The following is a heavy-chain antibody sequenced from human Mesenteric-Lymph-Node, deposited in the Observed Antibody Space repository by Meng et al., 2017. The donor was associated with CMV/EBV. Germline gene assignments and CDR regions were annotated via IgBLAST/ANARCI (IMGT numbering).Heavy chain of an antibody. D-gene: IGHD2-2*01. Sequence: LTGAASGFTFSSYAINWVRQAPGKGLEWVSVISGSGGSTYYADSVKGRFTISRDNSKNTLYLQMNSLRVEDTAVYYCAKIIGYSTSGAFDYWGQGTLVTVSS. CDR1: GFTFSSYA. CDR3: AKIIGYSTSGAFDY. V-gene: IGHV3-23*01. CDR2: ISGSGGST. J-gene: IGHJ4*02.